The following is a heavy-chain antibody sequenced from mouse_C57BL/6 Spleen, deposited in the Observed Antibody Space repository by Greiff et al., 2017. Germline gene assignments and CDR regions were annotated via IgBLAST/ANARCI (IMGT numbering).Heavy chain of an antibody. CDR3: ANYECDGAWFAY. CDR1: GYTFTSYW. CDR2: IHPSDSVT. D-gene: IGHD2-4*01. V-gene: IGHV1-74*01. Sequence: QVQLQQPGAELVKPGASVKVSCKASGYTFTSYWMHWVKQRPGQGLEWIGRIHPSDSVTNYNQKFKGKATLTVDNSSSTAYMQLSSLTSEDSAVYYCANYECDGAWFAYWGQGTLVTVSA. J-gene: IGHJ3*01.